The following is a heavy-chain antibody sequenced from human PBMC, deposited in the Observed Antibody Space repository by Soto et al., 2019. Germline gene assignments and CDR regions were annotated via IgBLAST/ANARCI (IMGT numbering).Heavy chain of an antibody. CDR2: INHSGST. V-gene: IGHV4-34*01. D-gene: IGHD6-13*01. J-gene: IGHJ5*02. Sequence: ASETLSFTCAVYGGSFSGYYWSWIRQPPGKGLEWIGEINHSGSTNYNPSLKSRVTISVDTSKNQFSLKLSSVTAADTAVYYCATNTGYSKGWFDPWGQGTLVTVSS. CDR1: GGSFSGYY. CDR3: ATNTGYSKGWFDP.